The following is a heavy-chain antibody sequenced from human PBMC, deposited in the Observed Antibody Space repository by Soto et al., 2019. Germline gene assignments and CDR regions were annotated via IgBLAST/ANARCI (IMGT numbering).Heavy chain of an antibody. Sequence: QVQLVQSGAEVKKPGASVKVSCKASGYTFTSYAMHWVRQAPGQRLEWMGWINAGNGNTKYSQKFQGRVTITRDTSASTDYMELSSLRSEDTAVYYCARSTRYNWNDGGVGWFDPWGQGTLVTVSS. V-gene: IGHV1-3*01. CDR3: ARSTRYNWNDGGVGWFDP. CDR1: GYTFTSYA. J-gene: IGHJ5*02. CDR2: INAGNGNT. D-gene: IGHD1-1*01.